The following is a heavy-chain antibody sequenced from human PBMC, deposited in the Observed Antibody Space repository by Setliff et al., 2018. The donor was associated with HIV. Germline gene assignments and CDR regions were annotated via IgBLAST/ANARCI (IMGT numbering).Heavy chain of an antibody. CDR2: MYHTGNT. Sequence: SETLSLTCSVSGVSITTDGYFWSWIRHYPGKGLEWIGYMYHTGNTYSNPSLASRLVMSLDPSKNQFSLKLNSMTAADTAMFYCAGGRYFRDISDSRFDFWGQGMLVTVPQ. CDR3: AGGRYFRDISDSRFDF. D-gene: IGHD2-21*02. J-gene: IGHJ4*02. V-gene: IGHV4-31*03. CDR1: GVSITTDGYF.